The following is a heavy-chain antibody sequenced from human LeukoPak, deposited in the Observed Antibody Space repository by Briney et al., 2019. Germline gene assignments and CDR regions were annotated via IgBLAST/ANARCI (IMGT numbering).Heavy chain of an antibody. CDR2: ISAYNGNT. J-gene: IGHJ4*02. CDR3: ARERGYSYGRGEFDY. V-gene: IGHV1-18*01. Sequence: ASVKVSCKASGYTFTSYGISWVRQAPGQGLEWMGWISAYNGNTNYAQKLQGRVTMPTDTSTSTAYMELRSLRSDDTAVYYCARERGYSYGRGEFDYWGQGTLVTVSS. D-gene: IGHD5-18*01. CDR1: GYTFTSYG.